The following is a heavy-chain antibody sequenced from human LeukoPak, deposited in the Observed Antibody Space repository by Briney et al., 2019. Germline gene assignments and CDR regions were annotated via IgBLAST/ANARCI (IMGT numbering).Heavy chain of an antibody. J-gene: IGHJ4*02. V-gene: IGHV1-2*02. Sequence: ASVKVSRKASGYTFSDYYLHWVRQAPGQGLEWLGWINPKSGGTRYAQKFQGRVTMTRDTSISTVYMELSSLNSQDTAVYYCARVVGVRGFIDYWGQGTLVTVSS. CDR1: GYTFSDYY. CDR2: INPKSGGT. D-gene: IGHD1-26*01. CDR3: ARVVGVRGFIDY.